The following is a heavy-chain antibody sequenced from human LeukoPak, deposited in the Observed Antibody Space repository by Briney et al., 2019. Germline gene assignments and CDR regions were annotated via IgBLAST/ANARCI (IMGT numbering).Heavy chain of an antibody. CDR2: IKEDGSET. D-gene: IGHD3-16*01. CDR3: ARCEGFYDYFSGNPTYYFYMDV. Sequence: PGGSLRLSCAASGFTFRTYWMCWVRQAPGKGLEWVANIKEDGSETNYVESVKGRFFISRDNAKNSKHLQMNSLRVEDTAVYYCARCEGFYDYFSGNPTYYFYMDVWGKGTTVTVSS. V-gene: IGHV3-7*01. CDR1: GFTFRTYW. J-gene: IGHJ6*03.